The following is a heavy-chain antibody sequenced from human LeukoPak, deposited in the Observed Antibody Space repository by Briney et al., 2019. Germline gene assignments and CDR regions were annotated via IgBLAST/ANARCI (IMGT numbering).Heavy chain of an antibody. CDR3: AKVISGSYYSLEYFQH. D-gene: IGHD1-26*01. CDR2: ISGSGGST. V-gene: IGHV3-23*01. Sequence: HSGGSLRLSCAASGFTFSSYAMSWVRQAPGKGLEWVSAISGSGGSTYYADSVKGRFTISRDNSKNTLYLQMNSLRAEDTAVYYCAKVISGSYYSLEYFQHWGQGTLVTVSS. CDR1: GFTFSSYA. J-gene: IGHJ1*01.